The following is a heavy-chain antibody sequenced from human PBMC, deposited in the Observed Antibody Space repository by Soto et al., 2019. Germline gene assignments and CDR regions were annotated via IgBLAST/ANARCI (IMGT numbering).Heavy chain of an antibody. J-gene: IGHJ4*02. Sequence: QVQLVQSGAEVKKPGASVKVSCKASGYTFTSYGISWVRQAPGQGLEWMGWVNAYNGNTNHAQKFQGSVTMTTDTSTSKTYLELRSLRSDDTAVYYCAREAVSGRTGFDYWGQGTLVTVSS. CDR2: VNAYNGNT. CDR1: GYTFTSYG. CDR3: AREAVSGRTGFDY. V-gene: IGHV1-18*01. D-gene: IGHD6-19*01.